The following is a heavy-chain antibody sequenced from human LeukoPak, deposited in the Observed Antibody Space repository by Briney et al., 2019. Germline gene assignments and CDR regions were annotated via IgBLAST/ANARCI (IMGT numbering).Heavy chain of an antibody. V-gene: IGHV4-59*01. CDR2: IYYSGST. D-gene: IGHD3-3*01. CDR3: ARSNDYDFWSGYYPHWFDP. J-gene: IGHJ5*02. CDR1: GGSISSYY. Sequence: PSETLSLTCTVSGGSISSYYWSWIRQPPGKGLEWIGYIYYSGSTNYNPSLKSRVTISVDTSKNQFSLKLSSVSAADTAVYYCARSNDYDFWSGYYPHWFDPWGQGTLVTVSS.